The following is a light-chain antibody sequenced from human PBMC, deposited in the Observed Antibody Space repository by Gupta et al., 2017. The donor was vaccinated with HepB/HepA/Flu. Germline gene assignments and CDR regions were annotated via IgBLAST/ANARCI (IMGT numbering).Light chain of an antibody. Sequence: EVVLTQSPATLSLSPGERATLSCRASESVSRHLAWHQQKPGQAPRLLIYEASNRATGIPARFSGSGSGTDFTLTISSLEPEDFAVYYCQQRYKWPLTFGGGTKVEI. V-gene: IGKV3-11*01. J-gene: IGKJ4*01. CDR2: EAS. CDR3: QQRYKWPLT. CDR1: ESVSRH.